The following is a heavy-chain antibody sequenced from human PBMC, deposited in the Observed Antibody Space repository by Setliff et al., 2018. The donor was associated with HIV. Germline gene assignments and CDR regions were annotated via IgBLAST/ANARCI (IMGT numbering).Heavy chain of an antibody. CDR2: IYDGGTT. J-gene: IGHJ4*02. D-gene: IGHD3-10*02. V-gene: IGHV4-38-2*01. CDR1: GYSINNIHH. CDR3: VRRDVSFLFGQFDS. Sequence: KTAETLSLTCDVSGYSINNIHHWGWIRQPPGKGLECLGNIYDGGTTYHNPSLKGRVTISIDTSKAQFSLKLISVTAADTAVYYCVRRDVSFLFGQFDSWGQGILVTVSS.